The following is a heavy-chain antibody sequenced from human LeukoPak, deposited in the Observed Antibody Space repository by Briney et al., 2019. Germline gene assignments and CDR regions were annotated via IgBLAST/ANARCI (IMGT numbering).Heavy chain of an antibody. CDR3: ARGVVVVAATRVSHGWFDP. CDR1: GGSISSGSYY. D-gene: IGHD2-15*01. CDR2: IYYSGST. Sequence: SETLSLTCTVSGGSISSGSYYWSWIRQPPGKGLEWIGYIYYSGSTNYNPSLKSRVTISVDTSKNQFSLKLSSVTAADTAVYYCARGVVVVAATRVSHGWFDPWGQGTLVTVSS. V-gene: IGHV4-61*01. J-gene: IGHJ5*02.